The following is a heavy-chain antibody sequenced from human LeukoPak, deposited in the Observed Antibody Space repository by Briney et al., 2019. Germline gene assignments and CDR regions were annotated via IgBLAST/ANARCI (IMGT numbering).Heavy chain of an antibody. J-gene: IGHJ5*02. D-gene: IGHD2-15*01. Sequence: SETLSLTCTVSGGSISSYYWNWIRPPAGKGLEWIGHIDTSGSANYNPSLKSRVTMSVDTSKNQISLKLNSVTAADAAVYYCARPLGYCSGGSCYEGGFDPWGQGTLVTVSS. CDR2: IDTSGSA. CDR3: ARPLGYCSGGSCYEGGFDP. CDR1: GGSISSYY. V-gene: IGHV4-4*07.